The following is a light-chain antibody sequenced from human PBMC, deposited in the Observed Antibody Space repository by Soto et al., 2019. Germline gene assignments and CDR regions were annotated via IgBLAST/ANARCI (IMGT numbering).Light chain of an antibody. CDR2: KAS. V-gene: IGKV1-5*03. CDR1: QNINSW. J-gene: IGKJ4*01. Sequence: DIQMTQSPSTLSASVGDRVTITCRASQNINSWLAWYQQKPGKAPKLLIYKASNSESGVPSRFSGSGSGTDFTLTISSLQPDDFATYHCQQYESFFPLTFGGGTKVEIK. CDR3: QQYESFFPLT.